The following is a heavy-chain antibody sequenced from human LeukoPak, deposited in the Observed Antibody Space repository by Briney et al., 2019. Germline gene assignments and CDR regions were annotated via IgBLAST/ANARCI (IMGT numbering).Heavy chain of an antibody. CDR2: ISAYNGNT. J-gene: IGHJ6*04. Sequence: ASVKVTCKASGYTLTNYGISWVGQAPGQGLEWMGCISAYNGNTNYAQKLQGRVTMTTDTSTRTAYMELRSLRSDDTAVYYCARAGYSGYDSSLVMDVWGKGTTVTVSS. CDR3: ARAGYSGYDSSLVMDV. D-gene: IGHD5-12*01. V-gene: IGHV1-18*04. CDR1: GYTLTNYG.